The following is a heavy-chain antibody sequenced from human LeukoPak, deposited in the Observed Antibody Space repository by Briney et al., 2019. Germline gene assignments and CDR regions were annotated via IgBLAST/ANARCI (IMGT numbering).Heavy chain of an antibody. D-gene: IGHD4-11*01. CDR1: GGSFSGYY. V-gene: IGHV4-34*01. CDR3: ARTRSMTTVDY. J-gene: IGHJ4*02. CDR2: INHSGST. Sequence: SETLSLTCAVYGGSFSGYYWSWIRQPPGKGLERIGEINHSGSTNYNPSLKSRVTISVDTSKNQFSLKLSSVTAADTAVYYCARTRSMTTVDYWGQGTLVTVSS.